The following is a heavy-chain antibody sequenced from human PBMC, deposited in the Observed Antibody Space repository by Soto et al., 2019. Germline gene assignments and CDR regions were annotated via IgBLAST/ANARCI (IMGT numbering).Heavy chain of an antibody. Sequence: QVQLVQSGAEVRRPGASVRVSCKASGYSFIDYYINWVRQAPGQGLEWMGWINPKDGATKSAQKFQDWVTMTSDTSHTTAYLDLRTDDTAVYYCARGRKVVATPAREDWFDPWGQGTLVTVSS. CDR2: INPKDGAT. CDR3: ARGRKVVATPAREDWFDP. D-gene: IGHD2-21*02. J-gene: IGHJ5*02. CDR1: GYSFIDYY. V-gene: IGHV1-2*04.